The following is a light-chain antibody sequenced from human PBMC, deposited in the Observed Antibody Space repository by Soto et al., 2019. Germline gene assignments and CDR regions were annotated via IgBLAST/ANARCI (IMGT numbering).Light chain of an antibody. Sequence: EIVLTQSPGTLSLSPGERATLSCRASHSVTSNYLAWYQQKPGQAPRLLIYAASGRASGIPDRFSGSGSGTDFILTISRLEPEDFAVYYCQQDGSSPQTFGQGTRVDIK. J-gene: IGKJ1*01. CDR2: AAS. V-gene: IGKV3-20*01. CDR3: QQDGSSPQT. CDR1: HSVTSNY.